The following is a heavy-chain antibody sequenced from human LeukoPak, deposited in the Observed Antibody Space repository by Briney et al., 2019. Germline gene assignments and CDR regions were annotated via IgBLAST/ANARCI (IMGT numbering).Heavy chain of an antibody. CDR3: ARLGSGYSQTHDY. V-gene: IGHV1-3*03. CDR1: GNTFTSYA. D-gene: IGHD5-12*01. CDR2: INAGNGNT. Sequence: ASVKVSCKASGNTFTSYAMHWVRQAPGQRLEWMGWINAGNGNTKYSQEFQGRVTITRDTSASTAYMELSGLRSEDMAVYYCARLGSGYSQTHDYWGQGTLVTVSS. J-gene: IGHJ4*02.